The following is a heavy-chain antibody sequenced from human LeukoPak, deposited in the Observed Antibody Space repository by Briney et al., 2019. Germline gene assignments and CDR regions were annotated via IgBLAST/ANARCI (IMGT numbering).Heavy chain of an antibody. Sequence: GGSLRLSCAASGFTVSNYYMNWVRQAPGKGLEWVSVVYSGGSTNYADSVRGRFTISRDNSKNTLYLQMNSLRAEDTAVYYCARGHIRYYFDYWGQGTLVAVSS. CDR3: ARGHIRYYFDY. CDR1: GFTVSNYY. D-gene: IGHD3-3*02. J-gene: IGHJ4*02. V-gene: IGHV3-66*01. CDR2: VYSGGST.